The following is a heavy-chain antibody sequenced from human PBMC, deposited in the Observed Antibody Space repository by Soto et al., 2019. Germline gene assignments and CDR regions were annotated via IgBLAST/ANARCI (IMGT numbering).Heavy chain of an antibody. CDR2: IYHSGSI. J-gene: IGHJ5*02. Sequence: SETLSLTCAVSGYSISSGYYWGWIRQPPGKGLEWIGSIYHSGSIYYNPSLKSRVSISVDTSKNHFSLKLSSVTAADTAVYYCARGKGHTGLNCFDPWXQGTLVTVSS. V-gene: IGHV4-38-2*01. CDR1: GYSISSGYY. D-gene: IGHD2-21*02. CDR3: ARGKGHTGLNCFDP.